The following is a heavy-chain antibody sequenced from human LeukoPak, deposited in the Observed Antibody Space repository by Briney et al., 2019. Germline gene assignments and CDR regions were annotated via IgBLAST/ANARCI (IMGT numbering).Heavy chain of an antibody. CDR3: ARDGQAAPDWFDP. V-gene: IGHV4-59*12. CDR1: GGSISSYY. D-gene: IGHD6-13*01. J-gene: IGHJ5*02. Sequence: PSETLSLTCTVSGGSISSYYWSWIRQPPGKGLEWIGYIYYSGSTNYNPSLKSRVTMSVDTSKNQFSLKLSSVTAADTAVYYCARDGQAAPDWFDPWGQGTLVTVSS. CDR2: IYYSGST.